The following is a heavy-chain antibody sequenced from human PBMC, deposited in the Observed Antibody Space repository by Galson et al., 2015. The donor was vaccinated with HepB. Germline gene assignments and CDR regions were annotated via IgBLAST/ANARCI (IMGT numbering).Heavy chain of an antibody. CDR2: INTGNGNT. CDR3: ATTGTTDWYFDL. V-gene: IGHV1-3*04. D-gene: IGHD1/OR15-1a*01. J-gene: IGHJ2*01. Sequence: SVKVSCKASGYNFTIFPVHWVRQAPGQRLEWMGWINTGNGNTKYSQKFQGRVTITRDTSASTVYMELSGLRFEDRAVYYCATTGTTDWYFDLWGRGTLVTVSS. CDR1: GYNFTIFP.